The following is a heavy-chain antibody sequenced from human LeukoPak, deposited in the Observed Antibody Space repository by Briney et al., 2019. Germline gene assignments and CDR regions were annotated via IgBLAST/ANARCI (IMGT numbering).Heavy chain of an antibody. Sequence: AGGSLRLSCAASGFTFSSYEMNWVRQAPGKGLEWVSYISSSGSTIYYADSVKGRFTISRDNAKNSLYLQMNSLRAEDTAVYYCARDFKQLVGDAFDIWGQGTMVTVSS. CDR1: GFTFSSYE. CDR2: ISSSGSTI. CDR3: ARDFKQLVGDAFDI. D-gene: IGHD6-6*01. J-gene: IGHJ3*02. V-gene: IGHV3-48*03.